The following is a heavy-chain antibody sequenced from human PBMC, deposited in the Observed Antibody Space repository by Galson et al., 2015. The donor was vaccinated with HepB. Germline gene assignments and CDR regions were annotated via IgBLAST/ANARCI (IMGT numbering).Heavy chain of an antibody. Sequence: SVKVSCKASGYTFTSYDINWVRQATGQGLEWMGWMNPNSGNTGYAQKFQGRVTMTKNTSISTAYMELSSLRSEDTAVYYCARGQGGPIAAAGIEGGGWYFDLWGRGTLVTVSS. V-gene: IGHV1-8*01. CDR1: GYTFTSYD. CDR2: MNPNSGNT. D-gene: IGHD6-13*01. J-gene: IGHJ2*01. CDR3: ARGQGGPIAAAGIEGGGWYFDL.